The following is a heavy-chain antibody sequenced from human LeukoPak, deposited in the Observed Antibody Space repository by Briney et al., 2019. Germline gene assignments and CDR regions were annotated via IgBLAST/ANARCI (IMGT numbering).Heavy chain of an antibody. CDR1: GFTFSSYW. CDR2: INSDGRRT. J-gene: IGHJ4*02. Sequence: GGSLRLSCAASGFTFSSYWMHWVRQAPGKGLVWVSNINSDGRRTSYADSVKVRFTISRDNAKNTLYLQMNSLRAEDTAVYYCARESMELVRFDFWGQGTLVTVSS. V-gene: IGHV3-74*01. CDR3: ARESMELVRFDF. D-gene: IGHD6-13*01.